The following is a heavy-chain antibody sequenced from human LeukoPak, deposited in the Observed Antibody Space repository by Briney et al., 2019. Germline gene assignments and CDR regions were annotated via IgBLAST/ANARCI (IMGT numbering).Heavy chain of an antibody. V-gene: IGHV4-61*02. J-gene: IGHJ4*02. Sequence: SETLSLTCTVSGGSISSGFYYWSWIRQPAGKGLEWIGRIYTSGSTNYNPSLKSRVTMSVDTSKNQFSLKLSSVTAADTAVYYCARGWELHDYWGRGTLVTVSS. CDR2: IYTSGST. CDR3: ARGWELHDY. CDR1: GGSISSGFYY. D-gene: IGHD1-26*01.